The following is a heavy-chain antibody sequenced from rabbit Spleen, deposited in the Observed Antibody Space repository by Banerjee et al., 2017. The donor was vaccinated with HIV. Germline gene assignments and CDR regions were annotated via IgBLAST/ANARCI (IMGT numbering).Heavy chain of an antibody. CDR2: INVVTGKA. CDR3: ARVSETSGWGEDL. J-gene: IGHJ4*01. D-gene: IGHD4-1*01. V-gene: IGHV1S40*01. CDR1: GFDFSNKAV. Sequence: QSLQESGGGLFQPGGSLALTCKASGFDFSNKAVMCWVRQTPGKGLEWIACINVVTGKAVYASWAKGRFTISKTSSTTVTLQMTSLTVADTATYFCARVSETSGWGEDLWGPGTLVT.